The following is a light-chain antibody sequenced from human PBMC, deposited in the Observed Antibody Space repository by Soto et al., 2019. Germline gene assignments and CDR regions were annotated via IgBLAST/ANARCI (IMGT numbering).Light chain of an antibody. CDR1: QSVSSSF. CDR3: QQDGSAPVY. CDR2: GAS. Sequence: EIVLTQSPGTLSLSPGERATLSCRASQSVSSSFLARYQQKPGQAPRRLIYGASSRATGIPDRFSGSGSGADFPFTVSRLEPEDVAVYYCQQDGSAPVYFGGGYKVESK. V-gene: IGKV3-20*01. J-gene: IGKJ4*01.